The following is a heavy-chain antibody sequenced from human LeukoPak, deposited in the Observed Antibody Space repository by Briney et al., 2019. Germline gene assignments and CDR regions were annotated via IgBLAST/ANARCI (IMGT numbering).Heavy chain of an antibody. CDR3: TTWVGAHFDF. Sequence: GGSLRLSCAASGFTFNSYAMSWVRQAPGKGLEWVSSIGARRGSTYHADSVKGRFTISRDNSKNTLYLQMNSLRAEDAAVYFCTTWVGAHFDFWGQGTLVTVSS. CDR2: IGARRGST. J-gene: IGHJ4*02. D-gene: IGHD1-26*01. V-gene: IGHV3-23*01. CDR1: GFTFNSYA.